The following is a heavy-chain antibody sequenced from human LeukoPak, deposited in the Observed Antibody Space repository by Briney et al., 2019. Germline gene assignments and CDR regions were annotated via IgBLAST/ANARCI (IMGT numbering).Heavy chain of an antibody. Sequence: GRSLRLSCAASGFVFSTYGMHWVRQAPGKGLEWVAGIWYDGTTKYYADSVKGRFTISRDNSKNTVSLQMDSLRAEDTAVYSCARAPDYGDYVGYFDFWGQGAQVTVSS. CDR2: IWYDGTTK. CDR1: GFVFSTYG. V-gene: IGHV3-33*01. J-gene: IGHJ4*02. D-gene: IGHD4-17*01. CDR3: ARAPDYGDYVGYFDF.